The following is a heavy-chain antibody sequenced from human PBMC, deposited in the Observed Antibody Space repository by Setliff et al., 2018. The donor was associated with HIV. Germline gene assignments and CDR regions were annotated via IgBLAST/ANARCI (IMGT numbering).Heavy chain of an antibody. CDR3: VRDRFTWAYCGGACGWFDP. CDR1: GYSFTGYH. CDR2: INPNSGGT. V-gene: IGHV1-2*02. J-gene: IGHJ5*02. D-gene: IGHD2-21*02. Sequence: ASVKVSCKASGYSFTGYHMHWVRQAPGQGLEWMGWINPNSGGTNYAQKFQGRITMTRDTSASTAHMELSSLRSEDTAVYYCVRDRFTWAYCGGACGWFDPWGQGTLVTVSS.